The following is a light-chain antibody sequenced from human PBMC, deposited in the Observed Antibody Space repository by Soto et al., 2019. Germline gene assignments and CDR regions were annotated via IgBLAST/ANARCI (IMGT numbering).Light chain of an antibody. CDR3: CSFTSSNTWV. J-gene: IGLJ3*02. V-gene: IGLV2-14*01. CDR1: SSDLGKYNY. Sequence: QSVLTQPASVSGSPGQSITISCTGTSSDLGKYNYVSWFQQHPGKAPKLMIYEVTNRPSGVSSRFSGSKSGNTASLTVSGLQTDDEADYYCCSFTSSNTWVFGSGTKLTVL. CDR2: EVT.